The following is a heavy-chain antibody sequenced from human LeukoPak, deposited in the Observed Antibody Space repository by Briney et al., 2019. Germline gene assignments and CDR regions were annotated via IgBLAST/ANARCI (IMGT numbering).Heavy chain of an antibody. Sequence: GGSLGLSCAASGFTFSDYYMSWIRQAPGKGLEWVSYISSSGSTIYYADSVKGRFTISRDNAKNSLYLQMNSLRAEDTAVYYCARALVVPAAIAYYYYGMDVWGQGTTVTVSS. CDR2: ISSSGSTI. J-gene: IGHJ6*02. D-gene: IGHD2-2*02. V-gene: IGHV3-11*01. CDR3: ARALVVPAAIAYYYYGMDV. CDR1: GFTFSDYY.